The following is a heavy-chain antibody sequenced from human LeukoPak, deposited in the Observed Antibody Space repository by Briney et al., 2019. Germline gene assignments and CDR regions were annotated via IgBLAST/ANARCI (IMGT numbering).Heavy chain of an antibody. CDR2: ISNNGGRT. CDR3: ARDEDTSALSEY. D-gene: IGHD2/OR15-2a*01. Sequence: PWGAPGTSFAGPGFSFSSKNKSLGRQAPGGGPGGGSAISNNGGRTDYADSVKGRFTISRDNSKSTLYLHMDSLRAEDTAVYYCARDEDTSALSEYWGQGTPVTVSS. J-gene: IGHJ4*02. CDR1: GFSFSSKN. V-gene: IGHV3-23*01.